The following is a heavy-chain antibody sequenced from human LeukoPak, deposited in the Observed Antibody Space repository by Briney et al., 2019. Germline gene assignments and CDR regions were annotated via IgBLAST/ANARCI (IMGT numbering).Heavy chain of an antibody. V-gene: IGHV3-21*01. CDR3: ARANYDFWSGYYWNPFDY. CDR2: ISSSSSYI. Sequence: GSLRLSCAASGFTFSSYSMNWVRQAPGKGLEWVSSISSSSSYIYYADSVKGRFTISRDNAKNSLYLQMNSLRAEDTAVYYCARANYDFWSGYYWNPFDYWGQGTLVTVSS. CDR1: GFTFSSYS. D-gene: IGHD3-3*01. J-gene: IGHJ4*02.